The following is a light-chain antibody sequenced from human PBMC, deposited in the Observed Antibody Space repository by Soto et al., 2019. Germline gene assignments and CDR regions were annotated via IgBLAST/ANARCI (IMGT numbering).Light chain of an antibody. CDR2: AAS. Sequence: SSFSASTGDRVTITCRASQGISSYLAWYQQKPGKAPKLLIYAASTLQSGVPSRFSGSGSGTDFTLTISCLQSEDFATYYCQQYYSYPRTFGQGTKVGIK. J-gene: IGKJ1*01. CDR1: QGISSY. CDR3: QQYYSYPRT. V-gene: IGKV1-8*01.